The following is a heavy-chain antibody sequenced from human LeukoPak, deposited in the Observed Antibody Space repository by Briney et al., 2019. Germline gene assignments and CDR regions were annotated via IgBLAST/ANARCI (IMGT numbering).Heavy chain of an antibody. J-gene: IGHJ5*02. CDR1: GGTFSSYA. CDR3: ARVVRGPTGNNWFDP. D-gene: IGHD1-14*01. CDR2: IIPIFGTA. V-gene: IGHV1-69*05. Sequence: SVKVSCKASGGTFSSYAISWVRQAPGQGLEWMGRIIPIFGTANYAQKFQGRVTITTDESTSTAYMELSSLRSEATAVSYCARVVRGPTGNNWFDPWGQGTLVTVSS.